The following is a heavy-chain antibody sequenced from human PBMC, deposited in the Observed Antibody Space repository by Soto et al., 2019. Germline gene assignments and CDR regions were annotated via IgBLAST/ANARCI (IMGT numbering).Heavy chain of an antibody. CDR1: GFTFSDYY. D-gene: IGHD2-15*01. CDR2: ISSSGSTI. V-gene: IGHV3-11*01. CDR3: ARDLGGVLVVAATSWMGF. J-gene: IGHJ4*02. Sequence: QVQLVESGGGLVKPGGSLRLYSAASGFTFSDYYMSWIRQAPGKGLEWVSYISSSGSTIYYADSVKGRFTISRDNAKNSLYLQMNSLRAEDTAVYYCARDLGGVLVVAATSWMGFWGQGTLVTVSS.